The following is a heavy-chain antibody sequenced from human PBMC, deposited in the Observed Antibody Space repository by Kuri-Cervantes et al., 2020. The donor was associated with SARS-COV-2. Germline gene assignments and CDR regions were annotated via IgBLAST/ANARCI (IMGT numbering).Heavy chain of an antibody. CDR2: IIPIFGTA. CDR1: GGTFSRYA. D-gene: IGHD5-12*01. V-gene: IGHV1-69*13. Sequence: SVKVSCKASGGTFSRYAISWVRQAPGQGLEWMGGIIPIFGTANYAQKFQGRVTITADESTSTAYMELSSLRSEDTAVYYCARHGWFRGGYSGYDLSDYYYYMDVWGKGTTVTVSS. CDR3: ARHGWFRGGYSGYDLSDYYYYMDV. J-gene: IGHJ6*03.